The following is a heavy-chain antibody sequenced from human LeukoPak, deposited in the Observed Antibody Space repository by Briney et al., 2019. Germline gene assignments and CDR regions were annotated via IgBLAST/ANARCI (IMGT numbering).Heavy chain of an antibody. V-gene: IGHV4-59*01. CDR2: IYYSGST. J-gene: IGHJ4*02. CDR1: GGSISSYY. D-gene: IGHD3-16*02. Sequence: SETLSLTCTVSGGSISSYYWNWIRQPPGKGLEWIGYIYYSGSTNYNPSLKSRVTISVDTSKNQFSLKLSSVTAADTAVYYCAREGGSYRPLDYSGQGTLVTVSS. CDR3: AREGGSYRPLDY.